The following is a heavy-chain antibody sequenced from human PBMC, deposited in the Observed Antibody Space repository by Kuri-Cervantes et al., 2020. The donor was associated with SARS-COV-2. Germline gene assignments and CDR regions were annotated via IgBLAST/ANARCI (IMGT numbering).Heavy chain of an antibody. D-gene: IGHD3-22*01. J-gene: IGHJ4*02. CDR3: AKEGYYDSSGSYSY. CDR2: ISGSGGST. V-gene: IGHV3-23*01. Sequence: GKSLKISCAASVFPFSSYAMSWVRQAPGKGLEWVSAISGSGGSTYYADSVKGRLTNSRDNSNNTLYLQMNSLRAEDTAVYYCAKEGYYDSSGSYSYWGQGTLVTVSS. CDR1: VFPFSSYA.